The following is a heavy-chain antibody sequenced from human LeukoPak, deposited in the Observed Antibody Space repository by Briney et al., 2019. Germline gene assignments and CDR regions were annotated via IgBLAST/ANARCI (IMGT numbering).Heavy chain of an antibody. V-gene: IGHV1-2*02. CDR3: ARVLRRIQLRSPFDY. Sequence: ASVKVSCKASGYTFTGYYMHWVRQAPGQGLEWMGWINPNSGGTNYAQKFQGRVTMTRDTSISTAYMELSRLRSDDTAVYYCARVLRRIQLRSPFDYWGQGTLVTVSS. CDR1: GYTFTGYY. D-gene: IGHD5-18*01. CDR2: INPNSGGT. J-gene: IGHJ4*02.